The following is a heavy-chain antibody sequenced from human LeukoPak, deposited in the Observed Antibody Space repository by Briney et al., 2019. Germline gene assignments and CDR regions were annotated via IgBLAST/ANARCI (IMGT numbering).Heavy chain of an antibody. V-gene: IGHV1-2*03. CDR3: ARDGRYYYYYMDV. CDR1: GYTFTGYY. J-gene: IGHJ6*03. CDR2: INPNSGGT. D-gene: IGHD2-15*01. Sequence: LGASVKVSCTASGYTFTGYYMHWVRQAPGQGLEWMGWINPNSGGTNYAQKFQGRVTMTRDTSISTAYMELSRLRSDDTAVYYCARDGRYYYYYMDVWGKGTTVTVSS.